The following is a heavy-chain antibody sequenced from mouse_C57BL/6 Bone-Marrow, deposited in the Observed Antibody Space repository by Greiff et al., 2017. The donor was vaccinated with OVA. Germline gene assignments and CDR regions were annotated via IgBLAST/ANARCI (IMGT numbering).Heavy chain of an antibody. J-gene: IGHJ2*01. CDR3: ARTYGSSVGY. V-gene: IGHV1-81*01. Sequence: VQLQESGAELARPGASVKLSCKASGYTFTSYGISWVKQRTGQGLEWIGEIYPRSGNTYYNEKFKGKATLTADKSSSTAYMELRSLTSEDSAVYFCARTYGSSVGYWGQGTTLTVSS. CDR2: IYPRSGNT. D-gene: IGHD1-1*01. CDR1: GYTFTSYG.